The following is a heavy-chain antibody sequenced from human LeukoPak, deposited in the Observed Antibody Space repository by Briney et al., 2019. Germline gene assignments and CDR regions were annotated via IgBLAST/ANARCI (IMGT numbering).Heavy chain of an antibody. D-gene: IGHD5-18*01. Sequence: GGSLRLSCAASGFTFSSYGMHWVRQAPGKGLEWVAVISYDGSNKYYADSVKGRFTISRDNSKNTLYLQMNSLRAEDTAVYYCAKVYRYSYGLDYWGQGTLVTVSS. CDR3: AKVYRYSYGLDY. V-gene: IGHV3-30*18. CDR1: GFTFSSYG. J-gene: IGHJ4*02. CDR2: ISYDGSNK.